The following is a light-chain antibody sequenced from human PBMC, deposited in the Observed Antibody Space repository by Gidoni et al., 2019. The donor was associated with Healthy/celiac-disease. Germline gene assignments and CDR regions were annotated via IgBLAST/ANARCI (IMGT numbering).Light chain of an antibody. Sequence: QSVLTQPPSVSGAPGQRVTLSCTGSSSNIGAGYDVHWYQQRPGTAPKLLIYGNSNRPSGVPDRFSGSKSGTSASLAITGLQAEDEADYYCQSYDSSLSGLNVVFGGGTKLTVL. CDR1: SSNIGAGYD. J-gene: IGLJ2*01. CDR2: GNS. V-gene: IGLV1-40*01. CDR3: QSYDSSLSGLNVV.